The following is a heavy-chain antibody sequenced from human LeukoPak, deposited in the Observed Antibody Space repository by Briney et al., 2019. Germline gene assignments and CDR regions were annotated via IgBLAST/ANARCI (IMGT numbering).Heavy chain of an antibody. J-gene: IGHJ4*02. D-gene: IGHD6-13*01. CDR3: ARDRVSSLVPRTPNDY. CDR1: GYTFTSYY. Sequence: ASVKVSCKASGYTFTSYYMHWVRQAPGQGLEWMGIINPSGGSTSYAQKFQGRVTMTRDTSTSTVYMELSSLRSDDTAVYYCARDRVSSLVPRTPNDYWGQGTLVTVSS. V-gene: IGHV1-46*01. CDR2: INPSGGST.